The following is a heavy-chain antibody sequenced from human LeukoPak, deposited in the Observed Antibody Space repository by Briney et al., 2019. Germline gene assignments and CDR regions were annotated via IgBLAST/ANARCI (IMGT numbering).Heavy chain of an antibody. CDR1: GGSFSGYY. J-gene: IGHJ4*02. Sequence: SETLSLTCAVYGGSFSGYYWSWIRQPPGKGLEWIGEINHSGSTNYNPSLKSRVTILVDTSKNQFSLKLSSVTAADTAVYYCARGRGYSYGFSFDYWGQGTLVTVSS. V-gene: IGHV4-34*01. D-gene: IGHD5-18*01. CDR3: ARGRGYSYGFSFDY. CDR2: INHSGST.